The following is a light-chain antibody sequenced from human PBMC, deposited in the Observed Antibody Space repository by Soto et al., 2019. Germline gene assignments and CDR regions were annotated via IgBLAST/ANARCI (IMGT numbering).Light chain of an antibody. V-gene: IGKV1-12*01. Sequence: MQMTQSPSSVSASVGDRVTITCRASQGISGWLAWYQQKPGKAPKLLIYATSTLQSGVPPRFSGSASGTDFTLTSSSLPPEDFATYYCLQSNNFPPLTFGGGTKVEIK. CDR3: LQSNNFPPLT. J-gene: IGKJ4*01. CDR2: ATS. CDR1: QGISGW.